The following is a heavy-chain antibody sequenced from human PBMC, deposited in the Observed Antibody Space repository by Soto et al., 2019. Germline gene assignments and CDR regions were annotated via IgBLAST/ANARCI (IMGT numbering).Heavy chain of an antibody. CDR2: IYYSGST. CDR3: ARGPVTYYFDY. J-gene: IGHJ4*02. Sequence: SSETLSLTCTVSGGSISRYYWSWIRQPPGKGLEWIGYIYYSGSTNYNPSLKSRVTISVDTSKNQFSLKLSSVTAADTAVYYCARGPVTYYFDYWGQGTLVTVSS. CDR1: GGSISRYY. D-gene: IGHD3-16*01. V-gene: IGHV4-59*01.